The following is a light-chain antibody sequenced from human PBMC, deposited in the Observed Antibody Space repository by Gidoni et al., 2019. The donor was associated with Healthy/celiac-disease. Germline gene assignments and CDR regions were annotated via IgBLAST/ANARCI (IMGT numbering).Light chain of an antibody. CDR3: LHYYRAPTWA. V-gene: IGKV4-1*01. Sequence: DIVMTQSPDSLAVSLGERATINCKSSQSVLYSSNNKNYLAWYQQKPGQPPKLLIYCASTRGSGVPDRFSGSGSGTDFTLTISSLRAEDGAVYYCLHYYRAPTWAFGQGTRVEIK. CDR1: QSVLYSSNNKNY. CDR2: CAS. J-gene: IGKJ1*01.